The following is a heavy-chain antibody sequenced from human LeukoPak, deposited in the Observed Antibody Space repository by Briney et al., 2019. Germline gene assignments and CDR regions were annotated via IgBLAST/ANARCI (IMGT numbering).Heavy chain of an antibody. D-gene: IGHD6-13*01. CDR1: GFTFDDYA. CDR3: AKDGAAAGTYFDY. V-gene: IGHV3-9*01. Sequence: SGGSLRLSCAASGFTFDDYAMNWVRQAPGKGLEWVSGISWNSGTIGYADSVKGRFTISRDNAKNSLYLQMNSLRAEDTALYYCAKDGAAAGTYFDYWGQGTLATVSS. CDR2: ISWNSGTI. J-gene: IGHJ4*02.